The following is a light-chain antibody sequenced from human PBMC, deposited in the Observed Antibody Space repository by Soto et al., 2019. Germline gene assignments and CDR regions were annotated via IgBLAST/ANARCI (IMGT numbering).Light chain of an antibody. CDR3: SSYTSGSTLYV. J-gene: IGLJ1*01. Sequence: QSALTQPASVSGSPGQSITVSCTGTSGDVGSYNYVSWYQQHPGKAPRLMIYASSNRPSGVSHRFSGSRSGNTASLTISGLQAEDEADYFCSSYTSGSTLYVFXSGTKVTVL. CDR1: SGDVGSYNY. CDR2: ASS. V-gene: IGLV2-14*01.